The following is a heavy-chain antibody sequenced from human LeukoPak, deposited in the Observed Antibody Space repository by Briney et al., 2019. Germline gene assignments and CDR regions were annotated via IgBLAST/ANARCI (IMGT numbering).Heavy chain of an antibody. CDR1: GFTFSSYA. D-gene: IGHD3-9*01. J-gene: IGHJ4*02. CDR2: ISYDGSNK. Sequence: PGGSLRLSCAASGFTFSSYAMHWVRQAPGKGLEWVAVISYDGSNKYYADSVKGRFTISRDNSKNTLYLQMNSLRAEDTAVYYCARDMGIYDILTGYDYWGQGTLVTVSS. CDR3: ARDMGIYDILTGYDY. V-gene: IGHV3-30-3*01.